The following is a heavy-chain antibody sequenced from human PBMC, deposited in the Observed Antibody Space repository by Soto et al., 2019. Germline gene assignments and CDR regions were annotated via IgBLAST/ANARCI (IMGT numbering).Heavy chain of an antibody. D-gene: IGHD6-6*01. CDR1: GGSISSGDYY. CDR3: AIEPESSSSSGDWLDP. Sequence: QVQLQESGPGLVKPSQTLSLTCTVSGGSISSGDYYWPWIRQHPGKGLEWNGYIDYSGNTHSNPSLKNRLSTSIDTSKNQFPLRLSYGTAADTAVYYCAIEPESSSSSGDWLDPWGQGTLVTVSS. J-gene: IGHJ5*02. V-gene: IGHV4-31*03. CDR2: IDYSGNT.